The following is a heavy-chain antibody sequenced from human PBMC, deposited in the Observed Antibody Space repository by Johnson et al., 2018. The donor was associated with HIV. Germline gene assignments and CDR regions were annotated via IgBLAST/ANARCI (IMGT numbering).Heavy chain of an antibody. CDR1: RFSFDDYA. D-gene: IGHD3-10*01. CDR2: ISWNSGSI. J-gene: IGHJ3*02. CDR3: AKDRYSYGSGAGIDAFDS. V-gene: IGHV3-9*01. Sequence: VQLVESGGGVVQPGRSLRLSCAASRFSFDDYAMHWVRQAPGKGLEWVSGISWNSGSIGYVDSVKGRFTVSRDNAENSLYLQMNSLRTEDTALYYCAKDRYSYGSGAGIDAFDSWGQGTVVTVSS.